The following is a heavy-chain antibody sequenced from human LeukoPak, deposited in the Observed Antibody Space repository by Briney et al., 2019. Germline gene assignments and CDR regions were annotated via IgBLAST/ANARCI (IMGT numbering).Heavy chain of an antibody. J-gene: IGHJ4*02. Sequence: AGGSLRLSCAASGFTFRSYSMNGVRQAPGKGLEWVSSISSGSSYIYYADSVKGRFTISRDNAKNSLYLQMNSLRAEDTAVYYCARVGNYYDSSGYYYIGYYFDYWGQGTLVTVSS. CDR3: ARVGNYYDSSGYYYIGYYFDY. CDR2: ISSGSSYI. V-gene: IGHV3-21*01. CDR1: GFTFRSYS. D-gene: IGHD3-22*01.